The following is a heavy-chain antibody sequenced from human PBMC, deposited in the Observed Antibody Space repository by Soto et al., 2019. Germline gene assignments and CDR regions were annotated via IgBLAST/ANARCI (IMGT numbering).Heavy chain of an antibody. V-gene: IGHV4-31*01. Sequence: QAQLQESGPGLVKPSQTLSLTCTVSGGSISSGGYYWSWIRQHPGKGLEWSGYIYYSGSTYYNPSLKSLVTKSVDTSKNQCSLKLSSVTAADTAVYYCARDKGSGWTWGWGQGTLVTVSS. J-gene: IGHJ4*02. D-gene: IGHD6-19*01. CDR3: ARDKGSGWTWG. CDR1: GGSISSGGYY. CDR2: IYYSGST.